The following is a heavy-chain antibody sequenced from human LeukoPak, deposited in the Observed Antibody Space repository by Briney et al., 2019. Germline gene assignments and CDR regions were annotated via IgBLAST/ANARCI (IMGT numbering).Heavy chain of an antibody. CDR3: ARVVGQWLVRFDY. D-gene: IGHD6-19*01. J-gene: IGHJ4*02. CDR2: INHSGST. Sequence: SETLSLTCAVYGGSFSGYYWSWIRQPPGKGLEWIGEINHSGSTNYNPSLKSRVTISVDTSKNQFSLKLSSVTAADMAVYYCARVVGQWLVRFDYWGQGTLVTVSS. CDR1: GGSFSGYY. V-gene: IGHV4-34*01.